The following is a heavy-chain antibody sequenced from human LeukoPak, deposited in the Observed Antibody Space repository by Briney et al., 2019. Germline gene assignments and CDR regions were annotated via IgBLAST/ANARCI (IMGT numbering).Heavy chain of an antibody. CDR1: GGSISSGGYS. V-gene: IGHV4-30-2*01. CDR3: ARTPKTVVVTPVAPFDY. CDR2: INHSGST. Sequence: PSQTLSLTCAVSGGSISSGGYSWSWIRQPPGKGLEWIGEINHSGSTNYNPSLKSRVTISVDTSKNQFSLKLSSVTAADTAVYYCARTPKTVVVTPVAPFDYWGQGTLVTVSS. J-gene: IGHJ4*02. D-gene: IGHD3-22*01.